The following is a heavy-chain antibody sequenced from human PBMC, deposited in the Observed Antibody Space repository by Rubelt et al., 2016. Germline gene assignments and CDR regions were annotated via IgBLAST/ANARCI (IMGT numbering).Heavy chain of an antibody. D-gene: IGHD5-18*01. Sequence: QVQLVESGGGVVQPGRSLRLSCAASGFTFSRYAIHWVRQAPGKGLEWVALISYDGSNKYYADSVKGRFTISRDNSKNTLYLQMRSLRAEETAVYYWVKVTAGYSYGYGDYWGQGTLVTVSS. CDR2: ISYDGSNK. J-gene: IGHJ4*02. CDR3: VKVTAGYSYGYGDY. CDR1: GFTFSRYA. V-gene: IGHV3-30*14.